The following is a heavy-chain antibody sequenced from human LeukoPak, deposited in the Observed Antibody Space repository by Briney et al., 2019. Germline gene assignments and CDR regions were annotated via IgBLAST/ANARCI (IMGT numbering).Heavy chain of an antibody. V-gene: IGHV1-69*05. CDR1: GGTFSSYA. CDR2: IIPIFGTA. Sequence: SVKVSCKASGGTFSSYAISWVRQAPGQGLEWMGGIIPIFGTANYAQKFQGRVTITTDESTSTAYMELSSLRSEDTAVYYCATDSSGWFHFDYWGQGTLVTVSS. J-gene: IGHJ4*02. CDR3: ATDSSGWFHFDY. D-gene: IGHD6-19*01.